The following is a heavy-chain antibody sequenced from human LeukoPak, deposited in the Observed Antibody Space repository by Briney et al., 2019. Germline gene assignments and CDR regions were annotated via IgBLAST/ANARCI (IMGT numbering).Heavy chain of an antibody. CDR1: GYTFTGYY. CDR2: VHPNSGNT. Sequence: GASVKVSCKASGYTFTGYYMHWVRQAAGQGLEWMGWVHPNSGNTDYAQKFQGRVTMTRDTSISTAYMELSGLRSDDTAVYFCARGPRNDPWGQGTLVTVSS. D-gene: IGHD1-14*01. V-gene: IGHV1-8*02. J-gene: IGHJ5*02. CDR3: ARGPRNDP.